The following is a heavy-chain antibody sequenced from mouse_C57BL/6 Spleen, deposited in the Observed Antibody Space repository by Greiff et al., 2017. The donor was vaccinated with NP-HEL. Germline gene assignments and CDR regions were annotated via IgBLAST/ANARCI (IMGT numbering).Heavy chain of an antibody. D-gene: IGHD4-1*01. CDR2: IDPSGSYT. CDR1: GYTFTSYW. J-gene: IGHJ3*01. Sequence: QVQLKQPGAELVKPGASVKLSCKASGYTFTSYWMQWVKQRPGQGLEWIGEIDPSGSYTNYNQKFKGKATLTVDTSSSTAYMQLSSLTSEDSAVYYCASLTGRWFAYWGQGTLVTVSA. V-gene: IGHV1-50*01. CDR3: ASLTGRWFAY.